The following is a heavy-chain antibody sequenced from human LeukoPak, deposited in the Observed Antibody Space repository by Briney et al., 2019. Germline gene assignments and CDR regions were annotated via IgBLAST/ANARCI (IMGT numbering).Heavy chain of an antibody. Sequence: PGGSLRLPCAASGFTFSDWYMSWIRQAPGKGLEWVSYIDMSGRTIYYADSVKGRFTISRDNARNSLYLQMSSLRAEDTAVYYCARGHYGLDVWGQGTTVTVSS. CDR1: GFTFSDWY. J-gene: IGHJ6*02. CDR3: ARGHYGLDV. V-gene: IGHV3-11*01. CDR2: IDMSGRTI.